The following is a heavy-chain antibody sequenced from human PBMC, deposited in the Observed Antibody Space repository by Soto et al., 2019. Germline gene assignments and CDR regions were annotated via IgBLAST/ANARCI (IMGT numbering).Heavy chain of an antibody. CDR3: ARDDGWRVLDS. CDR2: ITIRSSYI. V-gene: IGHV3-21*06. D-gene: IGHD6-19*01. Sequence: EVQLVESGGGLVKPGGSLRLSCAASGFAFSSYSMNWVRQAPGKGLEWVAFITIRSSYIYYADSVRGRFTVSRDNAKDSLYLQMDGLRAEDTAVYYCARDDGWRVLDSWSQGTLVTVSS. CDR1: GFAFSSYS. J-gene: IGHJ4*02.